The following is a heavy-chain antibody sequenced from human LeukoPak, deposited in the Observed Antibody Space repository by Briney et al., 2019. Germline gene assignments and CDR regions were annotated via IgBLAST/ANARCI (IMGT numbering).Heavy chain of an antibody. CDR3: VIDSWELRGY. CDR2: IKQDGSEK. CDR1: GFTFSSYW. J-gene: IGHJ4*02. Sequence: GGSLRLSCAASGFTFSSYWMSWVRQAPGKGLEWVANIKQDGSEKYYVDSVKGRFSISRDNAKNSLYLQMNSLRVEDTALYYCVIDSWELRGYWGQGTLVTVS. V-gene: IGHV3-7*01. D-gene: IGHD1-26*01.